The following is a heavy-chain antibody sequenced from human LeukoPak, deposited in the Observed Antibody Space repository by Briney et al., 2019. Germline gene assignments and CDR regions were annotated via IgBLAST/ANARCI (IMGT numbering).Heavy chain of an antibody. J-gene: IGHJ4*02. CDR2: INHSGST. CDR3: ARGGDSGYDF. D-gene: IGHD5-12*01. Sequence: RASETLSLTCAVYGGSFSGYYWSWIRQPPGKGLEWIGEINHSGSTNYNPSLKSRVIISVDTSKNQFSLKLSSVTAADTAVYYCARGGDSGYDFGGQGTLVTVSS. CDR1: GGSFSGYY. V-gene: IGHV4-34*01.